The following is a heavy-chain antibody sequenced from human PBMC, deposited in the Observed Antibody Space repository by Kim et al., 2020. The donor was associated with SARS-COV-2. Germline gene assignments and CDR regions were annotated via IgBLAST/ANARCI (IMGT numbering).Heavy chain of an antibody. CDR3: VRGSNDWKCVDY. CDR2: IDPEGNRE. V-gene: IGHV3-74*01. D-gene: IGHD1-1*01. Sequence: GGSLRLSCAASGFTFRNYWMHWVRQVPGKGLSGVARIDPEGNREDCADSVKGRVTIARDNAKNTLYLQMNTLRAEDTAVYYCVRGSNDWKCVDYWGQGTLVTVPS. CDR1: GFTFRNYW. J-gene: IGHJ4*02.